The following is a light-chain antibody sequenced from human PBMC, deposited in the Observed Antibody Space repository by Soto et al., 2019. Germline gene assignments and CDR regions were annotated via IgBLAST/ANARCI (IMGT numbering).Light chain of an antibody. CDR1: QIVSSF. Sequence: EIVLTQSPATLALSPGERAILSCRASQIVSSFLAWYQQKPGQAPRLLIYDASKRATGISARFSGSGSGTDFTLTISSLEPEDFAVYYCQQRSSWPLTFGGGTKVEIK. CDR2: DAS. V-gene: IGKV3-11*01. J-gene: IGKJ4*01. CDR3: QQRSSWPLT.